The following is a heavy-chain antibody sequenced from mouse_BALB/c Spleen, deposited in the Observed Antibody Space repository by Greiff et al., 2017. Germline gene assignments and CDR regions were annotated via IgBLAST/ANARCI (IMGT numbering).Heavy chain of an antibody. CDR2: ISYSGST. J-gene: IGHJ4*01. CDR3: ARFGNVYYAMDY. CDR1: GYSITSDYA. V-gene: IGHV3-2*02. D-gene: IGHD2-1*01. Sequence: EVQLVESGPGLVKPSQSLSLTCTVTGYSITSDYAWNWIRQFPGNKLEWMGYISYSGSTSYNPSLKSRISITRDTSKNQFFLQLNSVTTEDTATYYCARFGNVYYAMDYWGQGTSVTVSS.